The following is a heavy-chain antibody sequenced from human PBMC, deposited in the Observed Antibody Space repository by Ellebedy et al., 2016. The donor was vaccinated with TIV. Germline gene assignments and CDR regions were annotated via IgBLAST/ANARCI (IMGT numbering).Heavy chain of an antibody. CDR2: ISGSGDST. CDR3: AKGITIFGVEKYYFDY. CDR1: GFTFSSYA. J-gene: IGHJ4*02. V-gene: IGHV3-23*01. D-gene: IGHD3-3*01. Sequence: GESLKISXAASGFTFSSYAMSWVRPAPGKGLEWVSTISGSGDSTYYPDSVKGRFTISRDNSKNTVHLQMNTRRAEDTAVYYCAKGITIFGVEKYYFDYWGQGTLVTVPS.